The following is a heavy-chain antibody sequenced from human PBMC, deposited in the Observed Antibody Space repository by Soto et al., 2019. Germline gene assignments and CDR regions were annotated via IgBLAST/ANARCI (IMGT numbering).Heavy chain of an antibody. D-gene: IGHD6-6*01. Sequence: SSETLSLTCTVSGGYISDHYDMWIRQSPGKGLEYIGYIHNGGSTYYNPSLKSRVTISVDTSKNQFSLKLSSVTAADTAVYYCAREGHSSSSDYWGQGTLVTVSS. CDR3: AREGHSSSSDY. CDR2: IHNGGST. CDR1: GGYISDHY. J-gene: IGHJ4*02. V-gene: IGHV4-4*08.